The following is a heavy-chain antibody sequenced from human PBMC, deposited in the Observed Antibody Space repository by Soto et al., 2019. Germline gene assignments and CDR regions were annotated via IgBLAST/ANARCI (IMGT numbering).Heavy chain of an antibody. Sequence: ASVKVSCKASGYTFTGYYMHLVRQAPGQGLEWMGWINPNSGGTNYAQKFQGWVTMTRDTSISTAYMELSRLRSDDTAVYYCARVPIGFGGTYFDYWVQGTLVTVSS. J-gene: IGHJ4*02. CDR3: ARVPIGFGGTYFDY. CDR2: INPNSGGT. V-gene: IGHV1-2*04. D-gene: IGHD3-10*01. CDR1: GYTFTGYY.